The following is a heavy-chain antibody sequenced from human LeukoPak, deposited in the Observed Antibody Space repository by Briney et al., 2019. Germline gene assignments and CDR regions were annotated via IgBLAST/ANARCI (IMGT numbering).Heavy chain of an antibody. CDR2: LSRGGGTT. CDR3: AKEQRIRHCSEGVCMEGYYFDY. CDR1: GFNFNMFA. D-gene: IGHD2-8*01. Sequence: GGSLRLSCTGSGFNFNMFAMNWVRQAPGQGLEWVSGLSRGGGTTNYADSVKGRFTISRDKSKNMVFLQMNSLRPENTAVYYCAKEQRIRHCSEGVCMEGYYFDYWGQGSLVTVSS. V-gene: IGHV3-23*01. J-gene: IGHJ4*02.